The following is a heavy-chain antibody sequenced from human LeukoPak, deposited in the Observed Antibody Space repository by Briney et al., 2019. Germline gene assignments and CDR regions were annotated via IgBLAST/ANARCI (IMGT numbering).Heavy chain of an antibody. J-gene: IGHJ4*02. D-gene: IGHD6-6*01. Sequence: PGGSLRLSCAASGFTFNTYTMNWVRQAPGKGLEWVSYISGSSGIIDYADSVKGRFTISRDNAKNSLYLQMNSLRAEDAAVYYCARTSGESKAALRAPFDYWGQGTLATVSS. CDR1: GFTFNTYT. CDR3: ARTSGESKAALRAPFDY. CDR2: ISGSSGII. V-gene: IGHV3-21*05.